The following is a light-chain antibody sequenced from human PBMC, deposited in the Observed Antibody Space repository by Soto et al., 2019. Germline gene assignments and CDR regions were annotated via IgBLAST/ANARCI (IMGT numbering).Light chain of an antibody. Sequence: EIMLTQSPVTLSLSPGERATLSCRASQSVSSDLAWYQQKPGQAPRLLIYDASNSATGIPARFSGSGSGTDFTLTISSLEPEDLAVYYCQQRRKWPLTFGGGTKVEIK. CDR2: DAS. CDR1: QSVSSD. V-gene: IGKV3-11*01. CDR3: QQRRKWPLT. J-gene: IGKJ4*01.